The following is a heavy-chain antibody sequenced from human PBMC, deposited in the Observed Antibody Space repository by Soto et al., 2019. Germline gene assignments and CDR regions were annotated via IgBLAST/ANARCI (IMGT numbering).Heavy chain of an antibody. CDR2: ISYDGSNK. V-gene: IGHV3-30-3*01. Sequence: PGGSLRLSCAASGFTFSSYAMHRVRQAPGKGLEWVAVISYDGSNKYYADSVKGRFTISRDNSKNTLYLQMNSLRAEDTAVYYCARGAYGLDYWGQGTLVTVSS. J-gene: IGHJ4*02. CDR3: ARGAYGLDY. CDR1: GFTFSSYA. D-gene: IGHD3-10*01.